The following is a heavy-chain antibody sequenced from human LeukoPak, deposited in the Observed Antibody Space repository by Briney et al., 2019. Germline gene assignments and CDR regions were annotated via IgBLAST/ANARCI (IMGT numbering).Heavy chain of an antibody. V-gene: IGHV3-53*01. CDR2: IYSGNSK. CDR3: ASSSTGWPVFDS. Sequence: PGGSLKLSCAASGFTVSNNYMSWVRQAPGKGLEWVSVIYSGNSKYYADSVKGRFTISRDNSKNTVYLQMNSLRADDTAVYFCASSSTGWPVFDSWGQGTLVTVSS. J-gene: IGHJ4*02. CDR1: GFTVSNNY. D-gene: IGHD2-8*02.